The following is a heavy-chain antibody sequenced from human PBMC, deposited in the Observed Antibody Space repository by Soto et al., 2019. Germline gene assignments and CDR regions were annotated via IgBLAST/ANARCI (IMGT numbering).Heavy chain of an antibody. V-gene: IGHV4-30-4*01. CDR1: GGSISSGDYY. Sequence: QVQLQESGPGLVKPSQTLSLTCTVSGGSISSGDYYWSWIRQPPGKGLEWIGYIYYSGSPYYNPSLKCRVTVSVDTSKIQFSLKLSSVTAADTAVYYCARVGGFGATTIDYWGQGTLVTVSS. CDR3: ARVGGFGATTIDY. J-gene: IGHJ4*02. CDR2: IYYSGSP. D-gene: IGHD3-10*01.